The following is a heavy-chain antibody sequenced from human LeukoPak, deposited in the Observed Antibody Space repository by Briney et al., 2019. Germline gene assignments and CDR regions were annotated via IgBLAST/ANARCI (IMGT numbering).Heavy chain of an antibody. CDR1: GGSFSDSY. J-gene: IGHJ5*02. CDR2: ISHSGGT. CDR3: ARDSYIIGRGFDP. D-gene: IGHD3-10*01. V-gene: IGHV4-34*01. Sequence: SETLSLTCSVSGGSFSDSYWIWIRQPPDMGLQWIGEISHSGGTNFHPSLKSRLTMSVDTSKNQFSLKLTSVTAADSGIYYCARDSYIIGRGFDPWGHGTLVTVSS.